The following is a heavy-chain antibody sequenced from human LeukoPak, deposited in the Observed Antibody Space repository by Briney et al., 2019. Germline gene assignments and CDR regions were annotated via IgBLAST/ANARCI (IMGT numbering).Heavy chain of an antibody. CDR1: GFTVSSNY. V-gene: IGHV3-53*01. CDR2: VYTGGST. Sequence: GGSLRLSCAASGFTVSSNYMTWVRQAPGKGLEWVSVVYTGGSTYSADSVKGRFTISRGNAKNSLYLQMNSLRAEDTAVYYCAKDPGLPEDYYYYGMDVWGQGTTVTVSS. CDR3: AKDPGLPEDYYYYGMDV. J-gene: IGHJ6*02. D-gene: IGHD1-14*01.